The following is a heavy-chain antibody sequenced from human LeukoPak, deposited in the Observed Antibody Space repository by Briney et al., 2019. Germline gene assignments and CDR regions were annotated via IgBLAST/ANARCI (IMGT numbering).Heavy chain of an antibody. V-gene: IGHV4-30-4*01. CDR3: ARRYYYDSNYFDY. Sequence: SQTLSLTCTVSGGSISSGDYYWSWIRQPPGKGLEWIGYIYYSGSTYHNPSLKSRVTISVDTSKNQFSLKLSSVTAADTAVYYCARRYYYDSNYFDYWGQGTLVTVSS. D-gene: IGHD3-22*01. J-gene: IGHJ4*02. CDR2: IYYSGST. CDR1: GGSISSGDYY.